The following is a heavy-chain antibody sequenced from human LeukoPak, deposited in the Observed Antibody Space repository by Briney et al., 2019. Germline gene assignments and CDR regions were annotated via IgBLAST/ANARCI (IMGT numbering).Heavy chain of an antibody. V-gene: IGHV3-43*02. CDR2: ISGDGGST. D-gene: IGHD6-13*01. Sequence: TGGSLRLSCAASGFTFDDYAMHWVRQAPGKGLEWVSLISGDGGSTYYADSVKGRFTISRDNSKNSLYLQMNSLRTEDTALYDRAKVSSSWYLTDYWGQGTLVTVSS. J-gene: IGHJ4*02. CDR1: GFTFDDYA. CDR3: AKVSSSWYLTDY.